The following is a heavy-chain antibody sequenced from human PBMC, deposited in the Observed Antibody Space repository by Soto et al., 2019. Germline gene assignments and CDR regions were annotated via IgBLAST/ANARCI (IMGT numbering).Heavy chain of an antibody. J-gene: IGHJ4*03. D-gene: IGHD6-6*01. CDR1: GGSFSGYY. CDR3: GRGRIAAF. CDR2: INHSGST. Sequence: QVQLQQWGAGLLKPSETLSLTCAVYGGSFSGYYWSWIRQPPGKGLEWIGEINHSGSTNYNPSLKSRVTTSVETSKNQFSLKLSSVAAADAAVYYCGRGRIAAFWGQGTPVTVSS. V-gene: IGHV4-34*01.